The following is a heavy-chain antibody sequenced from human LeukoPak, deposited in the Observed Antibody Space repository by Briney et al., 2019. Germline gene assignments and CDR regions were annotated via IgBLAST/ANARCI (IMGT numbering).Heavy chain of an antibody. CDR1: GYRFTSYG. Sequence: ASVKVSCKASGYRFTSYGISWVRQAPGQGLEWMGWISAYNGNTNYVQKPQGRVTMTTDTSTSTAYMELRSLRSDDTAVYYCARDRVSLWFGELLYWGQGTLVTVSS. D-gene: IGHD3-10*01. V-gene: IGHV1-18*01. CDR2: ISAYNGNT. J-gene: IGHJ4*02. CDR3: ARDRVSLWFGELLY.